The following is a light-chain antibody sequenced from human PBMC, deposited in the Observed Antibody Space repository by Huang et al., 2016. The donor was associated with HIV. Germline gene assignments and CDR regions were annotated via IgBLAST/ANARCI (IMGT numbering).Light chain of an antibody. CDR3: QQSYYFPRT. CDR2: ATS. J-gene: IGKJ2*01. CDR1: QRIDAY. Sequence: DIQMTQSSSSLSASVGDRVTITCRASQRIDAYLNWYQCKPGRAPKLLIVATSDLQGGVPSRFSGSRSGTTFTLTISSLQPQDFATYFCQQSYYFPRTFGQGTKVEMK. V-gene: IGKV1-39*01.